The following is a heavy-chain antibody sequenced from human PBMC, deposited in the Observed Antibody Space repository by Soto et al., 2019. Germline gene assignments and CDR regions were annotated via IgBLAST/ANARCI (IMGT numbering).Heavy chain of an antibody. Sequence: PGGSLRLSCAASGFTFSSYAMSWVRQAPGKGLEWVSAISGSGGSTYYADSVKGRFTISRDNSKNTLYLQMNSLRAEDTAVYYCAKDTTRWSHYYYYGMDVWGQGTTVTVSS. CDR2: ISGSGGST. V-gene: IGHV3-23*01. D-gene: IGHD2-15*01. J-gene: IGHJ6*02. CDR3: AKDTTRWSHYYYYGMDV. CDR1: GFTFSSYA.